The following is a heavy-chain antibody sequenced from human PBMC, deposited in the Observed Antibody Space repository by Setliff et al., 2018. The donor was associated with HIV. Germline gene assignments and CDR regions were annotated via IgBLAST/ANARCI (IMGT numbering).Heavy chain of an antibody. J-gene: IGHJ6*01. Sequence: SETLSLTCAVYGGSFSGYYWSWIRQPPGTGLEWIGYIYYSGSTNYNPSLKSRVTISVDTSKNQFSMNLSSVTAADTGVYYCARIFGDQGYYYGMDVWGQGTTVTVSS. CDR2: IYYSGST. CDR3: ARIFGDQGYYYGMDV. D-gene: IGHD3-3*01. CDR1: GGSFSGYY. V-gene: IGHV4-34*11.